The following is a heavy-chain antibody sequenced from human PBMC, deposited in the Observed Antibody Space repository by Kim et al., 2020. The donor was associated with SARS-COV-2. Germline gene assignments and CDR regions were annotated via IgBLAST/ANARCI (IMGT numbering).Heavy chain of an antibody. CDR3: ARGVRTISNYDY. Sequence: GNAQKFQGRVTMTMDSSITTAYMELSSLRSEDTAVYYCARGVRTISNYDYWGQGTLVTVSS. D-gene: IGHD3-9*01. J-gene: IGHJ4*02. V-gene: IGHV1-8*01.